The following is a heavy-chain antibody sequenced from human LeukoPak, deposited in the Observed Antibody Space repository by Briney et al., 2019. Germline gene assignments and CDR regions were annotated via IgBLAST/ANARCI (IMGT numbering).Heavy chain of an antibody. D-gene: IGHD5-24*01. J-gene: IGHJ6*03. CDR3: AREMATILRRYYYMDV. CDR1: GGSISSHY. Sequence: SETLSLTCTVSGGSISSHYWSWIRQPPGKGLEWIGYIYYSGSTNYNPSLKSRVTISVDTSKNQFSLKLSSVTAADTAVYYCAREMATILRRYYYMDVWGKGTTVTVSS. CDR2: IYYSGST. V-gene: IGHV4-59*11.